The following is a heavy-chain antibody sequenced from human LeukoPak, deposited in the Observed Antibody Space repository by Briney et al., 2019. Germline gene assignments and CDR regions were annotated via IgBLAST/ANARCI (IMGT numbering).Heavy chain of an antibody. Sequence: ASAKVSCKASGYTFTSYGISWVRQAPGQGLEWMGWISAYNGNTNYAQKLQGRVTMTTDTSTSTAYMELRSLRSDDTAVYYCARVDVRDYDILTGYYVSDLPDYWGQGTLVTVSS. CDR2: ISAYNGNT. CDR3: ARVDVRDYDILTGYYVSDLPDY. D-gene: IGHD3-9*01. J-gene: IGHJ4*02. CDR1: GYTFTSYG. V-gene: IGHV1-18*01.